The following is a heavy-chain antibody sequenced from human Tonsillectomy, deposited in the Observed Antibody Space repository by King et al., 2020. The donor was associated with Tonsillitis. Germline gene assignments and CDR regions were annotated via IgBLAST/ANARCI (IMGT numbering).Heavy chain of an antibody. CDR3: ARDMGIAAAGRGGPHYYSYYGMDV. CDR2: IYYSGST. CDR1: GGSISSYY. J-gene: IGHJ6*02. V-gene: IGHV4-59*01. Sequence: VQLQESGPGLVKPSETLSLTCTVSGGSISSYYWSWIRQPPGKGLEWIGYIYYSGSTNYNPSLKSRVTISVDTSKNQFSLKLSAVTAADTAVYYCARDMGIAAAGRGGPHYYSYYGMDVWGQGTTVTVSS. D-gene: IGHD6-13*01.